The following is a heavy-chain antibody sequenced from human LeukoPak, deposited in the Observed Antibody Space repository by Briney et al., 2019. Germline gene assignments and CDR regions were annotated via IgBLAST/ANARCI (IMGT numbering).Heavy chain of an antibody. D-gene: IGHD3-3*01. Sequence: SETLSLTCSVSGGSMTNLYWTWIRQPPGKGLEWIGDIYDSGSTRYNTSLESRVTISVDTSKNQFSLKLSSVTAADTAVYYCARDRSSWYYPFDSWGQGTLVTVSS. CDR2: IYDSGST. J-gene: IGHJ4*02. V-gene: IGHV4-59*01. CDR1: GGSMTNLY. CDR3: ARDRSSWYYPFDS.